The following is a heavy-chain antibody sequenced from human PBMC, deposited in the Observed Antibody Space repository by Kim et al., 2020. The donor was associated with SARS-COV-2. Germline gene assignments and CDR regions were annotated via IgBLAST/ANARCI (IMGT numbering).Heavy chain of an antibody. CDR3: ARGYSAYDFGEGLLDP. D-gene: IGHD5-12*01. J-gene: IGHJ5*02. CDR2: ISSSGSTI. Sequence: GGSLRLSCAASGFTFSSYEMNWVRQAPGKGLEWVSYISSSGSTIYYADSVKGRFTISRDNAKNSLYLQMNGLRADDTAVYYCARGYSAYDFGEGLLDPWGQGTLVTVSS. CDR1: GFTFSSYE. V-gene: IGHV3-48*03.